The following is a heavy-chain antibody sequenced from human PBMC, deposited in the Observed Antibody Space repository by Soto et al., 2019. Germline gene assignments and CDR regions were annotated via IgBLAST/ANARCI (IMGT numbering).Heavy chain of an antibody. J-gene: IGHJ3*01. D-gene: IGHD4-4*01. CDR1: GFTLSDYF. CDR2: INPNSGAT. Sequence: ASVKVSFKASGFTLSDYFIHWGRQALGQGLDWMGCINPNSGATNYAQIFQGRFILTEDTNINTAYMELTSLESEDTAAYFCAVTLHLEAFELWGQGTMVTVSS. V-gene: IGHV1-2*02. CDR3: AVTLHLEAFEL.